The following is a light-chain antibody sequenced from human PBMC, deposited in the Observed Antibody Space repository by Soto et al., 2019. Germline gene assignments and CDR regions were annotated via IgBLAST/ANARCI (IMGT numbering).Light chain of an antibody. J-gene: IGKJ3*01. CDR2: SAS. CDR3: QQYGTSRVT. Sequence: EVVLTQSPGTLSLSPGERATLSCRASQSININLAWYQHKSGQAPRLLIYSASSRAAGVPDRFSGSGSRTDFTLTISRLEPEDFAVYYCQQYGTSRVTFGPGTKVDIK. CDR1: QSININ. V-gene: IGKV3-20*01.